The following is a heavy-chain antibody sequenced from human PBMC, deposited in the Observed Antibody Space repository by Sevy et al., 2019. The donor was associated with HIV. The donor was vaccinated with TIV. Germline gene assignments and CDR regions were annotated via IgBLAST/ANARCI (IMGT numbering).Heavy chain of an antibody. CDR3: AKESIAARPEFIHWYFDL. V-gene: IGHV3-30*18. J-gene: IGHJ2*01. D-gene: IGHD6-6*01. Sequence: EGSLRLSCAASGFTFSSYGMHWVRQAPGKGLEWVAVISYDGSNKYYADSVKGRFTISRDNSKNTLYLQMNSLRAEDTAVYYCAKESIAARPEFIHWYFDLWGRGTLVTVSS. CDR2: ISYDGSNK. CDR1: GFTFSSYG.